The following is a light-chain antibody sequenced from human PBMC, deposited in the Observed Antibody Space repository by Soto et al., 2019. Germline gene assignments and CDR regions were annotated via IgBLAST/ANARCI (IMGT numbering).Light chain of an antibody. Sequence: DIVMTQSPDSLAVSLGERATINCKSSQSVLYSSNNKNYLAWYQQRPGQPPNLLIYWASTRESGVPDRFSGSASGTDFTRTITSLQAEDVAVYYCQQYESTPPTFGQGTKLEIK. CDR2: WAS. CDR3: QQYESTPPT. J-gene: IGKJ2*01. CDR1: QSVLYSSNNKNY. V-gene: IGKV4-1*01.